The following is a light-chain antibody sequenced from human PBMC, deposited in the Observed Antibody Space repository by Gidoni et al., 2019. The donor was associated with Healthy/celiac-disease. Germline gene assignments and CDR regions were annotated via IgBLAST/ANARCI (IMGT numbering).Light chain of an antibody. V-gene: IGKV1-39*01. CDR3: QQSYSTPLT. CDR2: AAS. J-gene: IGKJ4*01. CDR1: QSISSY. Sequence: DIQLTQSPSSLSASVGDRVTITCRASQSISSYLNWYQQKPGKAPKLLIYAASSLQSEVPSRFSGSGSGTDFTLTISSLQPEDFATYYCQQSYSTPLTFXGXTKVESK.